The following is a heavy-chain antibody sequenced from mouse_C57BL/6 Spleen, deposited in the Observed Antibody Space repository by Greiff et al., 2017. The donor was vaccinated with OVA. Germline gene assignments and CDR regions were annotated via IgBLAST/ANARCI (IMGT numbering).Heavy chain of an antibody. CDR2: IHPSDSDT. D-gene: IGHD2-1*01. CDR3: APMIYYGNYEAY. CDR1: GYTFTSYW. J-gene: IGHJ3*01. Sequence: QVQLQQPGAELVKPGASVKVSCKASGYTFTSYWMHWVKQRPGQGLEWIGRIHPSDSDTNYNQKFKGKATLTVDKSSSTAYMQLSSLTSEDSAVYYCAPMIYYGNYEAYWGQGTLVTVSA. V-gene: IGHV1-74*01.